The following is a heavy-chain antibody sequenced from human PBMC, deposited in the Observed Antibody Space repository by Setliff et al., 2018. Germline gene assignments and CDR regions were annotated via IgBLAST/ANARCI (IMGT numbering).Heavy chain of an antibody. J-gene: IGHJ4*02. Sequence: TSETLSLTCTVSGGSFSTYYWSWIRQAPGKGLEWIGHVYYSGAANYNPSLKSRVTISLDTSKNQFSLNLTSVTAADTAVYYCARTCSGSGCYAGLESWGQGTPVTVSS. D-gene: IGHD2-15*01. CDR1: GGSFSTYY. CDR2: VYYSGAA. V-gene: IGHV4-59*08. CDR3: ARTCSGSGCYAGLES.